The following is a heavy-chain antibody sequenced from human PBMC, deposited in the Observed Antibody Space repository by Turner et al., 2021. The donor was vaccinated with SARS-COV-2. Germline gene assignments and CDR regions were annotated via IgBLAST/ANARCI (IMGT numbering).Heavy chain of an antibody. V-gene: IGHV3-66*01. CDR3: ARFGGYRGDSDN. J-gene: IGHJ4*02. D-gene: IGHD1-26*01. CDR1: GITVSSNY. CDR2: IYSGGST. Sequence: EVQLVESGGGLVQPGGSLRLSCAASGITVSSNYMSWVRQAPGKGLEWVSVIYSGGSTYYEVSVKGRFTISRDNSKNTLYLQMNSLRAEDTAVYYCARFGGYRGDSDNWGQGTLVTVSS.